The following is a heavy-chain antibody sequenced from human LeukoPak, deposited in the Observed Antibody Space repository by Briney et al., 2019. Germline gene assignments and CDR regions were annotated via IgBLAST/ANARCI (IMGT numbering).Heavy chain of an antibody. J-gene: IGHJ2*01. CDR1: GFTFDDYA. Sequence: GGSLRLSCAASGFTFDDYAMHWVRQAPGKGLEWVSGISWNSGSIGYADSVKGRFTISRVNAKNSLYLQMNSLRAEDTALYYCAKGVVRYWYFDLWGRGTLVTVSS. V-gene: IGHV3-9*01. D-gene: IGHD2-15*01. CDR2: ISWNSGSI. CDR3: AKGVVRYWYFDL.